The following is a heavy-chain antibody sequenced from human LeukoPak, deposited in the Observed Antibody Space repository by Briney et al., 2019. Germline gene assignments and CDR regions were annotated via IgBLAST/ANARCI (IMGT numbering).Heavy chain of an antibody. Sequence: SETLSLTCTVSGGSISSYYWSWIRQPAGKGLEWIGRIYTSGSTNYNPSLKSRVTMSVDTSKNQFSLKLSSVTAADTAVYYCARGASSGYYYSFDYWGQGTLVTVSS. CDR1: GGSISSYY. CDR2: IYTSGST. CDR3: ARGASSGYYYSFDY. J-gene: IGHJ4*02. D-gene: IGHD3-22*01. V-gene: IGHV4-4*07.